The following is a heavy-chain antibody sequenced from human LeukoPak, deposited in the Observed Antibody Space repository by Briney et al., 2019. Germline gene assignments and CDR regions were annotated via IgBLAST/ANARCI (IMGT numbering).Heavy chain of an antibody. CDR1: GGSISSYY. V-gene: IGHV4-59*01. D-gene: IGHD3-3*01. CDR3: ARDSRDFWSGYYRFDP. J-gene: IGHJ5*02. Sequence: SETLSLTCTVSGGSISSYYWSWIRQPPGKGREWIGYIYYSGSTNYNPSLKSRVTISVDTSKNQFSLKLSSVTAADTAVYYCARDSRDFWSGYYRFDPWGQGTLVTVSS. CDR2: IYYSGST.